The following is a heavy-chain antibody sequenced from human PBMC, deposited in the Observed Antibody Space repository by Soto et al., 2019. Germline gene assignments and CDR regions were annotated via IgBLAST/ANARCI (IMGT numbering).Heavy chain of an antibody. J-gene: IGHJ3*02. Sequence: GGSLRLSCSASGFRFSDYYMSWIRQAPGKGLEWVSYISSSGSTIYYADSVKGRFTISRDNAKNSLYLQMNSLRAEDTAVYYCAREGMDCSGGSCYASAAFDIWGQGTMVTVSS. CDR3: AREGMDCSGGSCYASAAFDI. D-gene: IGHD2-15*01. V-gene: IGHV3-11*01. CDR1: GFRFSDYY. CDR2: ISSSGSTI.